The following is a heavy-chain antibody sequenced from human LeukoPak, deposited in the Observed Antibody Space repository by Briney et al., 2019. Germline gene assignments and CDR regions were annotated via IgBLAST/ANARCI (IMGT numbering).Heavy chain of an antibody. CDR3: ARGTMTTVTYYFDY. Sequence: SETLSLTCTVSGDSVSSYYWSWIRQPPGKGLEWIGEINHSGSTNYNPSLKSRVTISVDTSKNQFPLKLSSVTAADTAVYYCARGTMTTVTYYFDYWGQGTLVTVSS. V-gene: IGHV4-34*01. CDR2: INHSGST. J-gene: IGHJ4*02. D-gene: IGHD4-17*01. CDR1: GDSVSSYY.